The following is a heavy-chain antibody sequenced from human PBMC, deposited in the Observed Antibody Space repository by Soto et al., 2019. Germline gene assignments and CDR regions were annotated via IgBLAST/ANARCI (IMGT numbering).Heavy chain of an antibody. Sequence: PSETLSLTCAVYGGSFSGYYWSWIRQTPGKGLEWIGEINHSGSTNYNPSLKSRVTISVDTSKNQFSLKLSSVTAADTAVYYCARGSHCSGGSCYLTWGQGTLVTVSS. CDR2: INHSGST. V-gene: IGHV4-34*01. J-gene: IGHJ4*02. CDR3: ARGSHCSGGSCYLT. D-gene: IGHD2-15*01. CDR1: GGSFSGYY.